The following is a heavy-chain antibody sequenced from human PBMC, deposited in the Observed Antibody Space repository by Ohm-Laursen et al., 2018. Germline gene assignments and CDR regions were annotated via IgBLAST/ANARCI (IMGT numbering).Heavy chain of an antibody. CDR2: ISGSGGST. D-gene: IGHD1-26*01. CDR3: AKDGVGATMFDY. CDR1: GFTFSDYY. Sequence: SLRLSCAASGFTFSDYYMSWIRQAPGKGLEWVSAISGSGGSTYYADSVKGRFTISRDNSKNTLYLQMNSLRAEDTAVYYCAKDGVGATMFDYWGQGTLVTVSS. J-gene: IGHJ4*02. V-gene: IGHV3-23*01.